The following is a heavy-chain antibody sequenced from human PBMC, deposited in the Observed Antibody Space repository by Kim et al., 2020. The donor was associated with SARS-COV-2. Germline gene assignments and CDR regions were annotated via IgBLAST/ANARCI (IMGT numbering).Heavy chain of an antibody. V-gene: IGHV1-2*04. Sequence: ASVKVSCKASGYTFTGYYMHWVRQAPGQGLEWMGWINPNSGGTNYAQKFQGWVTMTRDTSISTAYMELSRLRSDDTAVYYCARGVGDYYYGMDVWGQGTTVTVSS. CDR1: GYTFTGYY. CDR3: ARGVGDYYYGMDV. CDR2: INPNSGGT. D-gene: IGHD3-16*01. J-gene: IGHJ6*02.